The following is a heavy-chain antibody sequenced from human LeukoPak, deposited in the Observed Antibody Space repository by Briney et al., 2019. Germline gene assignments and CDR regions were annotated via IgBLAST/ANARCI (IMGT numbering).Heavy chain of an antibody. Sequence: GRSLRLSCAASGFTFSSYGMHWVRQAPGKGLEWVAVISYDGSNKYYADSVKGRFTISRDNSKNTLYLQMNSLRAEDTAVYYCVRGGVDYWGQGTLVTVSS. CDR2: ISYDGSNK. CDR3: VRGGVDY. V-gene: IGHV3-30*03. D-gene: IGHD3-16*01. CDR1: GFTFSSYG. J-gene: IGHJ4*02.